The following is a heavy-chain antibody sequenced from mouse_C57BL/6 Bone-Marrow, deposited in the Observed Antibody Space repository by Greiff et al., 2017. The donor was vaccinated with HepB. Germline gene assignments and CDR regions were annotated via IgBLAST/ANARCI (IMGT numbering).Heavy chain of an antibody. D-gene: IGHD2-5*01. CDR2: IHPNSGST. CDR1: GYTFTSYW. V-gene: IGHV1-64*01. CDR3: ARSGYSNYLAWFAY. J-gene: IGHJ3*01. Sequence: QVQLQQPGAELVKPGASVKLSCKASGYTFTSYWMHWVKQRPGQGLEWIGMIHPNSGSTNYNEKFKSKATLTVDKSSSTAYMQLSSLTSEDSAVYYCARSGYSNYLAWFAYWGQGTLVTVSA.